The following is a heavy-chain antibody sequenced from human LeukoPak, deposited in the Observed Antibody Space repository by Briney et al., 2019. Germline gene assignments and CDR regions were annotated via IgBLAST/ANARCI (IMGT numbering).Heavy chain of an antibody. V-gene: IGHV4-39*01. CDR2: IFHSGGT. D-gene: IGHD2-2*01. J-gene: IGHJ6*02. CDR1: GGSISSDGVY. CDR3: WRHVTSRWDYFYGLDV. Sequence: PSETLSLTCTVSGGSISSDGVYWGWVRQPPGKGLEWIGSIFHSGGTYYNPSLKSRVSIPVDTSKNQFSLKLNSVTAADTAVYYCWRHVTSRWDYFYGLDVWGQGTTVTVSS.